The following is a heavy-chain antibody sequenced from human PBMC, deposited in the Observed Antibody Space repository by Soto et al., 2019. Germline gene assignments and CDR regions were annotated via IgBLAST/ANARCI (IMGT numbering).Heavy chain of an antibody. CDR3: AREQWLGVDY. J-gene: IGHJ4*02. CDR2: INAGNGNT. V-gene: IGHV1-3*05. Sequence: QVQLVQSGAEEKKPGASVKISCKASGYTFTKYAMHWVRQAPGQSLEWMGWINAGNGNTKYSQKFQGRVTITRDTSASKADMELSNLRSEDTAVYYCAREQWLGVDYWGQGTLVTVSS. CDR1: GYTFTKYA. D-gene: IGHD6-19*01.